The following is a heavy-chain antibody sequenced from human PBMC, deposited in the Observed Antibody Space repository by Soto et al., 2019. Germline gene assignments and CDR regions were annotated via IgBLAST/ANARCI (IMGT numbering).Heavy chain of an antibody. J-gene: IGHJ4*02. Sequence: GGSLRLSCAASGFTFSSYSMNWVRQAPGKGLEWVSSISSSSSYIYYADSVKGRFTISRDNAKNSLYPQMNSLRAEDTAVYYCARVYSYGYGDFDYWGQGTLVTVSS. D-gene: IGHD5-18*01. V-gene: IGHV3-21*01. CDR1: GFTFSSYS. CDR2: ISSSSSYI. CDR3: ARVYSYGYGDFDY.